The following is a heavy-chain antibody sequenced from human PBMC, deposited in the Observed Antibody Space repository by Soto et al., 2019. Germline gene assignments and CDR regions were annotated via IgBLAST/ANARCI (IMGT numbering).Heavy chain of an antibody. J-gene: IGHJ6*02. V-gene: IGHV1-69*13. D-gene: IGHD6-6*01. CDR3: ARNRAGSSFFYYYGMDV. CDR1: GGTFSSYA. CDR2: IIPIFGTA. Sequence: ASVKVSCKASGGTFSSYAISWVRQAPGQGLEWMGGIIPIFGTANYAQKFQGRVTITADESTGTAYMELSSLRSEDTAVYYCARNRAGSSFFYYYGMDVWGQGTTVTVSS.